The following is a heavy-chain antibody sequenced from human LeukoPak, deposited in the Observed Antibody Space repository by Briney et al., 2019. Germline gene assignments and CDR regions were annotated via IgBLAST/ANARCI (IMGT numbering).Heavy chain of an antibody. J-gene: IGHJ5*02. D-gene: IGHD3-16*02. CDR1: GGSISSYY. V-gene: IGHV4-59*01. CDR2: IYYSGTT. CDR3: ARGGSYVWGSYRLKSWFDP. Sequence: KPSETLSLTCTVSGGSISSYYWNWIRQPPGKGLEWIGFIYYSGTTNYNPSLKSRVTISVDTSKNQFSLKLSSVTAADTAVYYCARGGSYVWGSYRLKSWFDPWGQGTLVTVSS.